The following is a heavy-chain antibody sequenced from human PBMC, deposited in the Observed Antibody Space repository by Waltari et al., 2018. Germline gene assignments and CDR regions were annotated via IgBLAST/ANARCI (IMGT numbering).Heavy chain of an antibody. Sequence: VPLVQSGAEVKKPGSSVQVSCKASGGTFSNYAIRRVRPPPGQGLEWMGGIIPIFGTANYAQKFQGRVTITADESTSTAYMELSSLRSEDTAVYYCARVDDFGGQIVATGGMDVWGQGTTVTVSS. V-gene: IGHV1-69*01. CDR1: GGTFSNYA. CDR3: ARVDDFGGQIVATGGMDV. CDR2: IIPIFGTA. J-gene: IGHJ6*02. D-gene: IGHD5-12*01.